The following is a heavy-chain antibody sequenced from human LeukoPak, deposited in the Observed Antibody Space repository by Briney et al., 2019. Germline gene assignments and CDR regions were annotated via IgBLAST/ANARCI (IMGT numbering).Heavy chain of an antibody. CDR2: ISRGGLL. V-gene: IGHV3-69-1*02. J-gene: IGHJ4*02. D-gene: IGHD2-15*01. Sequence: GRSLRLSCAPSALTFSSYWMHWVRHAPGRGLEWLSFISRGGLLHSPASVEGRFTIYRDYAKNTLYLQMTSRRDEDTAGYYCAKGGSQGDCSVGTCYGDYWGEGTLVTVSS. CDR1: ALTFSSYW. CDR3: AKGGSQGDCSVGTCYGDY.